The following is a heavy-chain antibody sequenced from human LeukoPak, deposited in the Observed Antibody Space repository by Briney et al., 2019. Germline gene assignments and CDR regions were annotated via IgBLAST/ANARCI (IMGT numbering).Heavy chain of an antibody. CDR2: IYYSGST. CDR1: GGSISSGGYY. Sequence: SQTLSLTCTVSGGSISSGGYYWSWIRQHPGKGLEWIGYIYYSGSTYYNPSLKSRVTISVDTSKNQFSLKLSSMTAADTAVYYCARDRGYCTNGVCPSDYWGQGTLVTVSS. D-gene: IGHD2-8*01. J-gene: IGHJ4*02. V-gene: IGHV4-31*03. CDR3: ARDRGYCTNGVCPSDY.